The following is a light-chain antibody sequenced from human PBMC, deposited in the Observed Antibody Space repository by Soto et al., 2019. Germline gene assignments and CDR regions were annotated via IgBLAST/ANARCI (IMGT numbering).Light chain of an antibody. Sequence: EIVMTQSPATLSVSPGERATLSCRASQSVSSNLAWYQQKHGQTPRLLIYGASTRTTGVPARFTGSGSGTDFTLTITRLHHEDFAIYYCHQYNNCPLTFGGGTKVEIK. V-gene: IGKV3-15*01. CDR1: QSVSSN. J-gene: IGKJ4*01. CDR3: HQYNNCPLT. CDR2: GAS.